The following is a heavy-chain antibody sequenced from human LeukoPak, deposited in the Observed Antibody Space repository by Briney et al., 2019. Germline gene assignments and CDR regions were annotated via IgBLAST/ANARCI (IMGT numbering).Heavy chain of an antibody. J-gene: IGHJ4*02. CDR3: ASSVMVDVRGAYDY. V-gene: IGHV3-7*01. CDR2: IKPDGSQK. Sequence: PGGSLRLSCAASGFTFSSCWMKWVRQAPGKGLEWVANIKPDGSQKYYVDSVKGRFTISRDNAKNSLYLQMNSLRAEDTAVYYCASSVMVDVRGAYDYWGQGTLVTVSS. CDR1: GFTFSSCW. D-gene: IGHD2-15*01.